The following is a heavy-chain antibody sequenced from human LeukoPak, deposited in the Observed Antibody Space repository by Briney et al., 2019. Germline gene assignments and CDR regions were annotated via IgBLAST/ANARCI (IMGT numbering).Heavy chain of an antibody. J-gene: IGHJ4*02. Sequence: GRSLRLSCEASGFTFSSYGMNWVRQAPGKGLEWVGGIWSDVSNEYYADSVKGRFTISRDDSKNTAYMQLNSLRAEDTAVYYCAKGGGTATMVREVIIGDYFDYWGQGTLVTVSS. CDR2: IWSDVSNE. CDR1: GFTFSSYG. CDR3: AKGGGTATMVREVIIGDYFDY. D-gene: IGHD3-10*01. V-gene: IGHV3-33*04.